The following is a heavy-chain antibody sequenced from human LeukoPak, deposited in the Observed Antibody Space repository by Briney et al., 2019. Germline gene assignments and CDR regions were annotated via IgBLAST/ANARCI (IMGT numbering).Heavy chain of an antibody. V-gene: IGHV5-51*01. CDR1: GYSFITYW. D-gene: IGHD6-13*01. CDR3: AIGRGGQQLGDY. CDR2: IFPPDSET. J-gene: IGHJ4*02. Sequence: GESLKISCKTSGYSFITYWIGWVRQIPGKGLEWMGVIFPPDSETRHNPSFQGQVTISADKSIKTFYLELTSLKASDTAMYYCAIGRGGQQLGDYWGQGTLVTVSS.